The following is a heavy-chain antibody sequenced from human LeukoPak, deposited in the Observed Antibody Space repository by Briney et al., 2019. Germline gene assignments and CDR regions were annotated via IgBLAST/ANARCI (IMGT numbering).Heavy chain of an antibody. D-gene: IGHD6-13*01. Sequence: GASVKVSCKASGYTFTGYYMHWVRQAPGQGLEWMGWINPNSGGTNYAQKFQGRVTMTRDTSISTPYMELSRLRSDDTAVYFCARDQGSLTRSWYTGYWGQGTQVTVSS. CDR2: INPNSGGT. CDR1: GYTFTGYY. J-gene: IGHJ4*02. V-gene: IGHV1-2*02. CDR3: ARDQGSLTRSWYTGY.